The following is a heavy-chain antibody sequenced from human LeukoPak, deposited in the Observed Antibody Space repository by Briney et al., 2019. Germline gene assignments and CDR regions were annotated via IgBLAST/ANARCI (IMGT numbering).Heavy chain of an antibody. D-gene: IGHD3-16*01. J-gene: IGHJ4*02. Sequence: GGSLRLSCAASGFTFSSYSMNWVRQAPGKGLEYVSAISSNGGTTYYTNSVKGRFTISRDNSKNTLYLQMGSLRAEDMAVYYCARAQTYDYVWGNHFDYWGQGTLVTVSS. CDR1: GFTFSSYS. CDR3: ARAQTYDYVWGNHFDY. V-gene: IGHV3-64*01. CDR2: ISSNGGTT.